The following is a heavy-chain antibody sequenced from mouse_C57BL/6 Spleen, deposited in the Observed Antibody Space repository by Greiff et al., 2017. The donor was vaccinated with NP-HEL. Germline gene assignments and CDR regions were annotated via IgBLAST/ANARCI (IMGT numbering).Heavy chain of an antibody. V-gene: IGHV1-64*01. CDR1: GYTFTSYW. CDR3: APYYYGSSYSLFDY. J-gene: IGHJ2*01. D-gene: IGHD1-1*01. Sequence: QVQLQQPGAELVKPGASVKLSCKASGYTFTSYWMHWVKQRPGQGLEWIGMIHPNSGSTNYNEKFKSKATLTVDKSSSTAYMQLSSLTSEDSAVYYCAPYYYGSSYSLFDYWGQGTTLTVSS. CDR2: IHPNSGST.